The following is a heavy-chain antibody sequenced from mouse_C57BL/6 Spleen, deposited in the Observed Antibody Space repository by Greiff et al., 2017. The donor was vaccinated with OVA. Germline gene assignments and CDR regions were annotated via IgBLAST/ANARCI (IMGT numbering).Heavy chain of an antibody. J-gene: IGHJ4*01. CDR3: ARSGSLYYGNLYAMDY. D-gene: IGHD2-1*01. Sequence: EVQLQQSGPELVKPGASVKMSCKASGYTFTDYNMHWVKQSHGKSLEWIGYINPNNGGTSYNQKFKGKATLTVNKSSSTAYMELRSLTSEDSAVYYCARSGSLYYGNLYAMDYWGQGTSVTVSS. CDR2: INPNNGGT. CDR1: GYTFTDYN. V-gene: IGHV1-22*01.